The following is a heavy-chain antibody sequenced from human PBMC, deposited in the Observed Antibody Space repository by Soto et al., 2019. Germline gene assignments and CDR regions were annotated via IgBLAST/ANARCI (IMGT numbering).Heavy chain of an antibody. CDR3: ARYTDTRNWDWYFDL. CDR1: GYTFTSYY. D-gene: IGHD7-27*01. V-gene: IGHV1-46*01. CDR2: INPSGGST. Sequence: ASVKVSCKASGYTFTSYYMHWVRQAPGQGLEWMGIINPSGGSTSYAQKFQGRVTMTRDTSTSTVYMELSSLRSEDTAVYYCARYTDTRNWDWYFDLWGRGTLVTVSS. J-gene: IGHJ2*01.